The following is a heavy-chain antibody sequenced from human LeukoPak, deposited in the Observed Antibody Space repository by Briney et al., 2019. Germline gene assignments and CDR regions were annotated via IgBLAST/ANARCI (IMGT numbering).Heavy chain of an antibody. CDR2: IRNDGTNK. Sequence: GGSLRLSCATYGFTFSTYAMHWVRQAPGKGLEWVASIRNDGTNKNHVDSVKGRFTISRDNSKNTLFLQMDSLRPEDTAIYYCAKSWSGYYHYYMDVWGKGTTVTVSS. CDR3: AKSWSGYYHYYMDV. CDR1: GFTFSTYA. D-gene: IGHD3-3*01. V-gene: IGHV3-30*02. J-gene: IGHJ6*03.